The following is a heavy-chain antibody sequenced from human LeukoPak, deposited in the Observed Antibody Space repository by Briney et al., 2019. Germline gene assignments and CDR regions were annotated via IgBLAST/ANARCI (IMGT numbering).Heavy chain of an antibody. D-gene: IGHD6-13*01. CDR3: ARGSSSWLLDAFDI. CDR2: MNPNSGNT. J-gene: IGHJ3*02. CDR1: GYTFTSYD. Sequence: ASVKVSCKASGYTFTSYDINWVRQATGQGLEWMGWMNPNSGNTGYAQKFQGRVTMTRNTSISTAYMELSSLRSEDTAVYYCARGSSSWLLDAFDIWGQGTMVTVSS. V-gene: IGHV1-8*01.